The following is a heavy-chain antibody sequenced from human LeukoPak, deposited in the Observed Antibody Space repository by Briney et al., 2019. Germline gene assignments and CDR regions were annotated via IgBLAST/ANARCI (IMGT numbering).Heavy chain of an antibody. V-gene: IGHV3-11*04. CDR3: ARDNPTNSSSWYLVGKCWFDP. Sequence: GGSLRLSCAASGFTYSDYYMSWIRQAPGKGLEWVSYISGSGSTIYYADSVKGRFTISRDNAKNSLYLQMNSLRAEDTAVYYCARDNPTNSSSWYLVGKCWFDPWGQGTLVTVSS. CDR1: GFTYSDYY. D-gene: IGHD6-13*01. CDR2: ISGSGSTI. J-gene: IGHJ5*02.